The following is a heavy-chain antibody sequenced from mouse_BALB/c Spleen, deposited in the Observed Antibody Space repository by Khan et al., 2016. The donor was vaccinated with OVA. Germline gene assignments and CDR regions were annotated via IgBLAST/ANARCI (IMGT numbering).Heavy chain of an antibody. CDR2: ISGDSSTI. V-gene: IGHV5-17*02. J-gene: IGHJ2*01. CDR3: ARSYFYGYYLDQ. Sequence: EVELVESGGGLVQPGGSRKLSCVASGFTFSSFGMHWVRQAPEKGLEWVAYISGDSSTIYYTDTVKGRFTISSDHPKNTLFLQMTSLRSEDMAMYYGARSYFYGYYLDQWGQGTTLTVSS. CDR1: GFTFSSFG. D-gene: IGHD1-1*01.